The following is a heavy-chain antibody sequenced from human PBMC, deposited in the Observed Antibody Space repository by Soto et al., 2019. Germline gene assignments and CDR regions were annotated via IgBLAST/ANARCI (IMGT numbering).Heavy chain of an antibody. CDR1: GFTFDDYA. J-gene: IGHJ4*02. CDR3: AIEGVPYYDTSGYYYIYFDY. D-gene: IGHD3-22*01. CDR2: ISWNGRNI. Sequence: RGGSLRLSCAASGFTFDDYAIHWVRQAPGKGLEWVSSISWNGRNIDYADSVKGRFTISRDNAKNSLYLQMNSLRAEDTALYYCAIEGVPYYDTSGYYYIYFDYWGQGTLVTVSS. V-gene: IGHV3-9*01.